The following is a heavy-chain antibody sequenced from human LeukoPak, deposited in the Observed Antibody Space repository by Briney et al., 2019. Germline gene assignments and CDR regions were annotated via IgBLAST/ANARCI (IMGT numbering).Heavy chain of an antibody. J-gene: IGHJ4*02. Sequence: GGSLRLSCAASGFTFSSYWMSWVRQAPGEGLEWVANINQYGSEEYYVDSVKGRYTISRDNAKNSLYLQMKSLRAEDTAVYYCARYCSGGSCFDYWGQGTLVTVSS. CDR2: INQYGSEE. CDR1: GFTFSSYW. V-gene: IGHV3-7*03. CDR3: ARYCSGGSCFDY. D-gene: IGHD2-15*01.